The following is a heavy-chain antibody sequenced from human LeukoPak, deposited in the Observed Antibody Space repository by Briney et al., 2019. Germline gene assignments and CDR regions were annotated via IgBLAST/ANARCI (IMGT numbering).Heavy chain of an antibody. J-gene: IGHJ6*04. CDR2: ISSSGSTI. V-gene: IGHV3-48*04. Sequence: GGSLRLSCAASGFTFSSYSMNWVRQAPGKGLEWVSYISSSGSTIYYADSVRGRFAISRDNAKNSLYLQMNSLRAEDTAVYYCAELGITMIGGVWGKGTTVTISS. D-gene: IGHD3-10*02. CDR1: GFTFSSYS. CDR3: AELGITMIGGV.